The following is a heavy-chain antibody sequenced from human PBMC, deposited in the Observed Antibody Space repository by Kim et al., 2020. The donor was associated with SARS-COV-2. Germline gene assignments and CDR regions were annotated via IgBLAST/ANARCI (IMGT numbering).Heavy chain of an antibody. D-gene: IGHD1-7*01. Sequence: GGSLRLSCAASGFTVNDNYMSWVRQAPGKGLEWVSLIYRDGNTRYADSVKGRFTISRDISKNTLYLQMNSLRADDTAVYYCARPAFKSGTTCYWCFHYWGQGTRVTVSS. V-gene: IGHV3-53*01. J-gene: IGHJ4*02. CDR2: IYRDGNT. CDR1: GFTVNDNY. CDR3: ARPAFKSGTTCYWCFHY.